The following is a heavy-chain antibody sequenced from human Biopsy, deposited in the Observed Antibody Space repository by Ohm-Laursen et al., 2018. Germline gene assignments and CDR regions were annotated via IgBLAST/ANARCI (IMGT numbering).Heavy chain of an antibody. CDR3: ARSMRSSGWQDFDS. V-gene: IGHV4-61*01. J-gene: IGHJ4*01. CDR2: IYDRGSTA. D-gene: IGHD6-19*01. Sequence: SETLSLTCTVSGDSVSSGSFYWTRIRQPPGQGLEYIGYIYDRGSTANYNPSLESRVTMSVDMPKNQFSLKLSSVTAADPAIYYCARSMRSSGWQDFDSWGQGTMVTVSS. CDR1: GDSVSSGSFY.